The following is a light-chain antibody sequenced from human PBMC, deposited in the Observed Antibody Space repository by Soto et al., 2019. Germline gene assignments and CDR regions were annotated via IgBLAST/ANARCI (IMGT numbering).Light chain of an antibody. CDR1: QSISSW. CDR2: KAS. CDR3: QQYSGDSRT. Sequence: DIQMTQSPSTLSASVGDRVTITCRASQSISSWLAWYQQKPGKAPKLLIYKASRLHSGVSSRFSGSESGTEFTLTISSLQPDDFATYYCQQYSGDSRTFGQGTKVEMK. V-gene: IGKV1-5*03. J-gene: IGKJ1*01.